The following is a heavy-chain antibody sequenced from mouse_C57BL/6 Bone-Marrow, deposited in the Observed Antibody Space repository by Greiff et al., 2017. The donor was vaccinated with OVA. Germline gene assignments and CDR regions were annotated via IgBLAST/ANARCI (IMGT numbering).Heavy chain of an antibody. CDR3: AGTEEDYFDY. Sequence: EVKLLESGPGLVKPSQSLSLTCSVTGYSITSGYYWNWIRQFPGNKLEWMGYISYDGSNNYNPSLKNRISITRDTSKNQFFLKLNSVTTEDTATYYCAGTEEDYFDYWGQGTTLTVSS. CDR2: ISYDGSN. J-gene: IGHJ2*01. V-gene: IGHV3-6*01. CDR1: GYSITSGYY.